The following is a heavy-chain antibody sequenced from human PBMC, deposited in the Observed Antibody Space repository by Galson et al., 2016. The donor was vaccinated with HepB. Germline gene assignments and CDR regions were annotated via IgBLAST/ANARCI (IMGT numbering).Heavy chain of an antibody. J-gene: IGHJ4*02. Sequence: SLRLSCAASGFTFNNYAIHWVRQAPGKGLEWVALISYDGSNKNYADSVKGRFTISRDNSKNTLSLQMNSLRVEDTAMYYCARTVGPYRGTYFDYWGQGTLVTVSS. CDR1: GFTFNNYA. V-gene: IGHV3-30*04. CDR3: ARTVGPYRGTYFDY. D-gene: IGHD4-23*01. CDR2: ISYDGSNK.